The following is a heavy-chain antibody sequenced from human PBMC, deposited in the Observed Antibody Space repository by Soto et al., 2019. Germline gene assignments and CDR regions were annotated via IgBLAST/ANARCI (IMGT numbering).Heavy chain of an antibody. Sequence: QVQIVQTGAEEKKPGASVKVSCQASGYTFTSYAMHWVRQAPGHRLEWMGWINAGNGNKKHSQKFQGRVTITRDTSASTAYMELSSLTSEDTAVYYCARGGPPIDYWGQGTLVTVSS. J-gene: IGHJ4*02. V-gene: IGHV1-3*05. CDR2: INAGNGNK. CDR3: ARGGPPIDY. CDR1: GYTFTSYA. D-gene: IGHD3-10*01.